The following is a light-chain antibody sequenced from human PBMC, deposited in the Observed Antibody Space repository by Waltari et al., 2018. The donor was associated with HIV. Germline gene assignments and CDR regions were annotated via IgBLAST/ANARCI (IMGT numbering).Light chain of an antibody. CDR3: QTWDTGPWV. Sequence: QLILTQSPSASASLGASVKLTCTLSSGHSTYALAWLQPQPENGPRFLMKLNNDGSHTRGDGIPDRFSGSSSGAERYLTISSLQSEDEADYYCQTWDTGPWVFGGGTKLTVL. CDR2: LNNDGSH. J-gene: IGLJ3*02. V-gene: IGLV4-69*01. CDR1: SGHSTYA.